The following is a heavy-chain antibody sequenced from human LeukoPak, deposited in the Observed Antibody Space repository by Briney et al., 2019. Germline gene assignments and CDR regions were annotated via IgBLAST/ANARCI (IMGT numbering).Heavy chain of an antibody. CDR2: IIPIFGTA. CDR3: ARDPGIVGANNALSFDY. J-gene: IGHJ4*02. D-gene: IGHD1-26*01. CDR1: GGTFSSYA. V-gene: IGHV1-69*06. Sequence: SVKVSCKASGGTFSSYAISWVRQAPGQGLEWMGRIIPIFGTANYAQKFQGRVTITADKSTSTAYMELSSLRSEDTAVYYCARDPGIVGANNALSFDYWGQGTLVTVSS.